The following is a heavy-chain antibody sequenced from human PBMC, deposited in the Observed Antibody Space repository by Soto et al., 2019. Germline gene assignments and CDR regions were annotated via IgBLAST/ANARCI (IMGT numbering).Heavy chain of an antibody. V-gene: IGHV3-15*01. Sequence: EVQLLESGGGLVQPGGSLRLSCAASGFTFSNAWMSWVRQAPGKGLEWVGRIKSKTDGGTTDYAAPVKGRFTISRDDSKNTLYLQMNSLKTEDTAVYYCTTDGTVVVPAPGMDVWGQGTTVTVSS. D-gene: IGHD2-2*01. CDR1: GFTFSNAW. CDR3: TTDGTVVVPAPGMDV. J-gene: IGHJ6*02. CDR2: IKSKTDGGTT.